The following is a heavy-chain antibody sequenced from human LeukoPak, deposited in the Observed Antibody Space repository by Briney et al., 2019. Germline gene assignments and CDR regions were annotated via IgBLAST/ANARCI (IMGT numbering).Heavy chain of an antibody. V-gene: IGHV1-2*02. CDR1: GYTFTSYY. D-gene: IGHD6-13*01. Sequence: ASVKVSCKASGYTFTSYYMHWVRQAPGQGLEWMGWINPNSGGTNYAQKFQGRVTMTRDTSISTAYMELSRLRSDDTAVYYCARNAGIAAAGTPRGYYYYYYMDVWGKGTTVTVSS. CDR3: ARNAGIAAAGTPRGYYYYYYMDV. CDR2: INPNSGGT. J-gene: IGHJ6*03.